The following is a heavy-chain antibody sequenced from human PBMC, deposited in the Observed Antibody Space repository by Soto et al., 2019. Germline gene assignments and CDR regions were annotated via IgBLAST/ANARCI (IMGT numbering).Heavy chain of an antibody. J-gene: IGHJ5*02. CDR1: GFTFSTYS. D-gene: IGHD3-10*01. V-gene: IGHV3-30*03. Sequence: GGSLILSCAASGFTFSTYSMHWVRQAPGKGLEWVAVISYDGSNKYYADSVKGRFTISRDNSKNTLYLQMNSLRAEDTAVYYCARSAPKRLGELLWGENNWFAPGGQETLVTVSS. CDR3: ARSAPKRLGELLWGENNWFAP. CDR2: ISYDGSNK.